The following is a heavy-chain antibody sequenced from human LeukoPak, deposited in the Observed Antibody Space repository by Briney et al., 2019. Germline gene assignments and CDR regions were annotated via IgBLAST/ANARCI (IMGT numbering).Heavy chain of an antibody. Sequence: GGSLRLSCAASGFTFSNYPMNWVRQAPGKGLEWVSYISSSAIYYADSVRGRFTISRDNAKNSLSLQMNSLRADDTAVYYCARDGRIQLELDYWGQGILVTVSS. D-gene: IGHD1-1*01. CDR2: ISSSAI. V-gene: IGHV3-48*01. J-gene: IGHJ4*02. CDR1: GFTFSNYP. CDR3: ARDGRIQLELDY.